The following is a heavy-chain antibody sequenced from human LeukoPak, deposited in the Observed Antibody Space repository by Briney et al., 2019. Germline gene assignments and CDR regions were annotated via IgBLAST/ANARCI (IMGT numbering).Heavy chain of an antibody. Sequence: ASVKVSCRASGYIFTSYGFTWVRQAPEKGLECLGWISAYNGDTSYAPKLQGRVTMTTDTSTTTAYMELRNLRSDDTAVYYCGRGQLPQPNWFDPWGQGTLVTVSS. CDR2: ISAYNGDT. CDR1: GYIFTSYG. J-gene: IGHJ5*02. V-gene: IGHV1-18*01. CDR3: GRGQLPQPNWFDP. D-gene: IGHD2-2*01.